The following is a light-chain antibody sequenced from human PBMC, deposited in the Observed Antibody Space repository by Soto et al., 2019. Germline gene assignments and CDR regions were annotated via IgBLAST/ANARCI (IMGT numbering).Light chain of an antibody. V-gene: IGKV3-15*01. CDR3: QQYDNWPPWT. J-gene: IGKJ1*01. CDR1: ESVGSH. Sequence: DTVMTQSPATLSLSPGETATLSCRASESVGSHLAWYQQIPGQAPRLLIYGVSTRATGIPARVRGSGSETEFSLTITSRQSEDFGVYFCQQYDNWPPWTFGQGTKVEI. CDR2: GVS.